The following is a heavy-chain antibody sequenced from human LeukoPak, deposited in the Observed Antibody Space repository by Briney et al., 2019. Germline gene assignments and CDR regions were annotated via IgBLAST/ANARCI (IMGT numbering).Heavy chain of an antibody. D-gene: IGHD6-19*01. V-gene: IGHV3-30-3*01. CDR3: ARNEYSSTNWFDP. J-gene: IGHJ5*02. Sequence: GGSLRLSCAASGFTFSDYYMNWVRQAPGKGLEWVAVISYDGANKYYADSVKGRFTISRDNSKNTLYLQMNSLRAEDTAVYYCARNEYSSTNWFDPWGQGTLVTVSS. CDR1: GFTFSDYY. CDR2: ISYDGANK.